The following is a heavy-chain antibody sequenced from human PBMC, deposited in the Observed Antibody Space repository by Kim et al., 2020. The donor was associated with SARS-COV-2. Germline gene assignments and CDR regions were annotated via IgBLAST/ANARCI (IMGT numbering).Heavy chain of an antibody. CDR2: IKQDGSEK. CDR3: AREGSGGFDY. V-gene: IGHV3-7*01. D-gene: IGHD2-15*01. CDR1: GFIFENYW. Sequence: GGSLRLFCAASGFIFENYWISWVRQAPGKGLEWVANIKQDGSEKSYADSVKGRFTISRDNAKNSLFLELNSLRAADTAVYYCAREGSGGFDYWGQGTLVTVSS. J-gene: IGHJ4*02.